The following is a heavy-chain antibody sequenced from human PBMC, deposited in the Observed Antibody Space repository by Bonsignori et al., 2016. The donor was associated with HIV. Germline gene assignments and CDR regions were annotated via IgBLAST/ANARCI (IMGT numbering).Heavy chain of an antibody. J-gene: IGHJ3*02. CDR2: ISSSSSYI. Sequence: GESLKISCAASGFTFSSYSMNWVRQAPGKGLEWVSSISSSSSYIYYSDSVKGRFTISRDNAKNSLYLQMNSLRAEDTAVYYCARDLELELRAFDIWGQGTMVTVSS. CDR3: ARDLELELRAFDI. D-gene: IGHD1-7*01. V-gene: IGHV3-21*01. CDR1: GFTFSSYS.